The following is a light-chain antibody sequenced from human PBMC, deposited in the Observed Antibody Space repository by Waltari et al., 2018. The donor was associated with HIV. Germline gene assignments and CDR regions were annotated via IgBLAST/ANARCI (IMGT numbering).Light chain of an antibody. CDR3: AAWDDSLNGM. Sequence: QSVLTQPPPVPGTPGQNVTIPRSGRHTNTGSNIVNWYQQVPEAAPKLLIYSNDQRPSGVPDRFSGSKSGTSASLAISGLQSADEADYYCAAWDDSLNGMFGGGTKLTV. CDR1: HTNTGSNI. CDR2: SND. V-gene: IGLV1-44*01. J-gene: IGLJ3*02.